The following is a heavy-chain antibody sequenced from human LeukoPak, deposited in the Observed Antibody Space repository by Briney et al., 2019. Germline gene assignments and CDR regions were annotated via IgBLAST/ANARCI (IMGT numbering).Heavy chain of an antibody. V-gene: IGHV4-38-2*02. CDR3: ARVTEEQWQNKYYFDY. J-gene: IGHJ4*02. D-gene: IGHD6-19*01. Sequence: SETLSLTCTVSGYSISSGYYWGWIRQPPGKGPEWIGSIHHSGSTYYNPSLKSRVTISVDTSKNQFSLKLSSVTAADTAVYYCARVTEEQWQNKYYFDYWGQGTLVTVSS. CDR1: GYSISSGYY. CDR2: IHHSGST.